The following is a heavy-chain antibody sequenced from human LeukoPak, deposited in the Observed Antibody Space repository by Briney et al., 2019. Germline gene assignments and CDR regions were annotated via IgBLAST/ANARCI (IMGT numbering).Heavy chain of an antibody. CDR2: INPSGGST. D-gene: IGHD3-10*01. CDR1: GYTFTSNY. V-gene: IGHV1-46*01. CDR3: ARGPLYYYGSGRGYGMDV. J-gene: IGHJ6*04. Sequence: ASVKVSCKASGYTFTSNYMHWVRQAPGQGLECMGIINPSGGSTSYAQKFQGRVTMTRDTSTSAVYMELRSLRSEDTAVYYCARGPLYYYGSGRGYGMDVWGKGTTVTVSS.